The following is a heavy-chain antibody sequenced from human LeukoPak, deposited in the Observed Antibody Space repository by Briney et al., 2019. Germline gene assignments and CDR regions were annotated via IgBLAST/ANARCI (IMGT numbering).Heavy chain of an antibody. V-gene: IGHV4-4*07. CDR3: ARDQGGVAAAGFDY. CDR1: DGSISSFC. J-gene: IGHJ4*02. D-gene: IGHD6-13*01. Sequence: SETLSLTCSVSDGSISSFCWSWIRQPAGKGLEWIGRIHTSGSTDYNPSLKSRVTMSVDTSKNQFSLKLSSVTAADTAVYYCARDQGGVAAAGFDYWGQGTLVTVSS. CDR2: IHTSGST.